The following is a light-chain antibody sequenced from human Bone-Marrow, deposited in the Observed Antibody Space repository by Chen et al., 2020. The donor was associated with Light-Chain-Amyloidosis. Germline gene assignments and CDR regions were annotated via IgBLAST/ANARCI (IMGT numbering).Light chain of an antibody. CDR2: KDS. J-gene: IGLJ2*01. CDR1: TLSKQY. Sequence: SSELTQPPSVSVSPGQTARISCSRDTLSKQYSYWYQQKAGQVPAVVIYKDSERPSGVPQRFSGSSSGTTVTLTISGVQAEDEADYYCQSVDMSGPYVVFGGGTKLTVL. V-gene: IGLV3-25*03. CDR3: QSVDMSGPYVV.